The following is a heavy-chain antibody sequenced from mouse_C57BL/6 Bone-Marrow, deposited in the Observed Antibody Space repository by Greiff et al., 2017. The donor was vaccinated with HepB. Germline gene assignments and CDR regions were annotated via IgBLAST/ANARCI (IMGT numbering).Heavy chain of an antibody. CDR1: GYTFTSYG. Sequence: VKVVESGAELARPGASVKLSCKASGYTFTSYGISWVKQRTGQGLEWIGEIYPRSGNTYYNEKFKGKATLTADKSSSTAYMELRSLTSEDSAVYFCARSTTVVYFDYWGQGTTLTVSS. D-gene: IGHD1-1*01. CDR2: IYPRSGNT. V-gene: IGHV1-81*01. J-gene: IGHJ2*01. CDR3: ARSTTVVYFDY.